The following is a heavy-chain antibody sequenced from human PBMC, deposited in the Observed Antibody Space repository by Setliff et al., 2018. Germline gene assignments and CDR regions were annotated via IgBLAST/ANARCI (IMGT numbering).Heavy chain of an antibody. CDR3: ARVDFTMIQGVLGL. CDR2: VYYSGYT. D-gene: IGHD3-10*01. Sequence: SETLSLTCNVSGGSVSSTSHYWGWIRQPPGKGMEWIGSVYYSGYTYYNPSLQSRVTIPVDMSKNQFSLKLTSVTAADTAVYYCARVDFTMIQGVLGLWGQGTLVTVSS. V-gene: IGHV4-39*07. J-gene: IGHJ1*01. CDR1: GGSVSSTSHY.